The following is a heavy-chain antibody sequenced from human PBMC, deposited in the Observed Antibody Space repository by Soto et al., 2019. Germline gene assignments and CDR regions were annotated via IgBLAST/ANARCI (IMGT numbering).Heavy chain of an antibody. J-gene: IGHJ4*02. D-gene: IGHD1-1*01. CDR3: ARSFNNSSHQDY. V-gene: IGHV1-46*01. Sequence: ASVKVSCKASGYTFTSYFIHWVRQAPGQGLDWMGVINPGGGTTSNAQKFQGRLTMTRDMSTSTVYMELSSLRSDDTAMYYCARSFNNSSHQDYWGQGTPVTVSS. CDR1: GYTFTSYF. CDR2: INPGGGTT.